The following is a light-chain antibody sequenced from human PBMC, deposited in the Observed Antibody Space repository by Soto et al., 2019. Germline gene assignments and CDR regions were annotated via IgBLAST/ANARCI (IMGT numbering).Light chain of an antibody. Sequence: EMMLTQSPGTLSLSPGERATLSCRASQSVSSSYLAWYQQKPGQAPRLLMYGASSRATGIPDRFSGSGSGTDFTLTISRLEPEDFAVYYCQQYGSSPWTFGQGTKVDI. V-gene: IGKV3-20*01. CDR1: QSVSSSY. CDR2: GAS. J-gene: IGKJ1*01. CDR3: QQYGSSPWT.